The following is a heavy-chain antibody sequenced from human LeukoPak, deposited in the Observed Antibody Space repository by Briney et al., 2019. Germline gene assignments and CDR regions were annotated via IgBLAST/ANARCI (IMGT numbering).Heavy chain of an antibody. CDR1: GGSISSGDYY. V-gene: IGHV4-30-4*01. D-gene: IGHD3-22*01. J-gene: IGHJ5*02. Sequence: SETLSLTCTVSGGSISSGDYYWSWIRQPPGKGLEWIGYIYYSGSTYYNPSLKSRVTISVDTSKNQFSLKLSSVTAADTAVYYCAREGYCYDSSGYYYDTWGQGTLVTVSS. CDR2: IYYSGST. CDR3: AREGYCYDSSGYYYDT.